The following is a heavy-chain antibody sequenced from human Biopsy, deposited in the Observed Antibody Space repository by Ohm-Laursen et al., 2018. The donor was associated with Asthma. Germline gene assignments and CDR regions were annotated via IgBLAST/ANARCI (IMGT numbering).Heavy chain of an antibody. CDR1: GFVFRSHA. CDR2: VSYDGGVA. J-gene: IGHJ4*02. V-gene: IGHV3-30*18. D-gene: IGHD3-3*01. Sequence: FQRLSCAASGFVFRSHAMHWVRQAPGKGLEWVAVVSYDGGVAHYADSVKGRFTISRDNAKSTLYLQMNRLRTDDTAVYYCAKRRGYSDLTDFDHWGQGTLVTVSS. CDR3: AKRRGYSDLTDFDH.